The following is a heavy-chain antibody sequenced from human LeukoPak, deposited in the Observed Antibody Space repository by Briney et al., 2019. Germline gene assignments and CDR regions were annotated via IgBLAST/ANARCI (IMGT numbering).Heavy chain of an antibody. CDR2: IYYSGST. Sequence: SETLSLTCTVSGGSISSGGYYWSWIRQHPGKGLEWFGYIYYSGSTYYNPSLKSRVTISVDTSKNQFSLKLSSVTAADTAVYYCASGYCSSTSCLDYWGQGTLVTVSS. V-gene: IGHV4-31*03. D-gene: IGHD2-2*01. CDR1: GGSISSGGYY. J-gene: IGHJ4*02. CDR3: ASGYCSSTSCLDY.